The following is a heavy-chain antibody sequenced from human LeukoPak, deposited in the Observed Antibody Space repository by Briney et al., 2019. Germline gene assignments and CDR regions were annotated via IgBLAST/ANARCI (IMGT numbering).Heavy chain of an antibody. CDR1: GFTYSSYA. CDR3: AKEAPTDYYGSWSYFGC. J-gene: IGHJ4*02. D-gene: IGHD3-10*01. V-gene: IGHV3-23*01. Sequence: GGSLRLSCAASGFTYSSYAISWVRQAPGKGLERGSAIRGSGGSTQYADSVKGRFTLSRDNSKNTLYLQMNSLRAEDTAVYYCAKEAPTDYYGSWSYFGCWGQGTLVTVSS. CDR2: IRGSGGST.